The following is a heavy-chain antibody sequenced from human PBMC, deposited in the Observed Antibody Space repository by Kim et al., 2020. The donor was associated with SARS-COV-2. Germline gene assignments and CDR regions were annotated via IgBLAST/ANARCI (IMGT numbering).Heavy chain of an antibody. V-gene: IGHV4-34*01. CDR1: GGSFSGYY. D-gene: IGHD6-13*01. CDR3: ARAYHIAAAGRGLYFDY. CDR2: INHSGST. Sequence: SETLSLTCAVYGGSFSGYYWSWIRQPPGKGLEWIGEINHSGSTNYNPSLKSRVTISVDTSKNQFSLKLSSVTAADTAVYYCARAYHIAAAGRGLYFDYWGQVTLVTVSS. J-gene: IGHJ4*02.